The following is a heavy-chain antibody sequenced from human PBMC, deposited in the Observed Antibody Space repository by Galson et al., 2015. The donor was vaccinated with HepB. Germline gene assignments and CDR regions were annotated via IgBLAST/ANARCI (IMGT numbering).Heavy chain of an antibody. CDR3: ARDQSSGWQDNYYYYYGMDV. J-gene: IGHJ6*02. V-gene: IGHV3-30-3*01. D-gene: IGHD6-19*01. CDR2: ISYDGNNK. CDR1: GFTFSSYA. Sequence: SLRLSCAASGFTFSSYAMHWVRQAPGKGLEWVAVISYDGNNKYYADSVKGRFTISRDKSKNTLYLQTNSPRAEDTAVYYCARDQSSGWQDNYYYYYGMDVWGQGTTVTVSS.